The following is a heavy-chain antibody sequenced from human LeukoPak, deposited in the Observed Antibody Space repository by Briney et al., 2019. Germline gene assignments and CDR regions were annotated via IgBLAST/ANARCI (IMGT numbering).Heavy chain of an antibody. CDR2: IYSGGST. CDR1: GFTVSSNY. D-gene: IGHD1-7*01. CDR3: ARDRNWNYLGLFEY. J-gene: IGHJ4*02. Sequence: GGSLSLSCAASGFTVSSNYMSWVRQAPGKGLEWVSVIYSGGSTYYADSVKGRFTISRDNSKNTLYLQMNSLRAEDTAVYYCARDRNWNYLGLFEYWGQGTLVTVSS. V-gene: IGHV3-66*01.